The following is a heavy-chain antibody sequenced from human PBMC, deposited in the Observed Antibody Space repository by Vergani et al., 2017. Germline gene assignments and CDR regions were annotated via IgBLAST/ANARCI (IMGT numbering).Heavy chain of an antibody. D-gene: IGHD2/OR15-2a*01. CDR2: IYSTGST. CDR1: GDSISSGVYY. Sequence: QVQLQESGPGLVKPSQTLSLTCSVSGDSISSGVYYWNWIRQHPGKGLEWIGYIYSTGSTHHNPSLRRRINMSVDTSKNQFSLKLNSVTAADTAMYYCARGSTLYGSGVRRAQQRRYAMDVWGQGTTVTVS. CDR3: ARGSTLYGSGVRRAQQRRYAMDV. V-gene: IGHV4-31*03. J-gene: IGHJ6*02.